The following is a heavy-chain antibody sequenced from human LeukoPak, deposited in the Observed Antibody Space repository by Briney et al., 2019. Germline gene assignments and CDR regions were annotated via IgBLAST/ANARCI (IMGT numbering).Heavy chain of an antibody. J-gene: IGHJ4*02. Sequence: GGSLRLSCAAFGFTFEDYGMSWVRQAPGKGLEWVSGISWSGGSTGSADSVKGRFTISRDIAKNSLYLQMNSLRAEDTALYYCARDMAYCSSTSCPLGYWGQGTLVTVSS. D-gene: IGHD2-2*01. CDR1: GFTFEDYG. CDR3: ARDMAYCSSTSCPLGY. CDR2: ISWSGGST. V-gene: IGHV3-20*04.